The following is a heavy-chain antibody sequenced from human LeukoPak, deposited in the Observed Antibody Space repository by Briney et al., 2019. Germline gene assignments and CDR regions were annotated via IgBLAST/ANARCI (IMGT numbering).Heavy chain of an antibody. CDR2: IYYSGST. J-gene: IGHJ6*03. CDR1: GGSISSGDYY. CDR3: ARGTDSSSSFYYYYYYMDV. V-gene: IGHV4-30-4*02. D-gene: IGHD6-6*01. Sequence: SETLSLTCTVSGGSISSGDYYWSWIRQPPGKGLEWIGYIYYSGSTYYNPSLKSRVTISVDTSKNQFSLKLSSVTAADTAVYYCARGTDSSSSFYYYYYYMDVWGKGTTVTVSS.